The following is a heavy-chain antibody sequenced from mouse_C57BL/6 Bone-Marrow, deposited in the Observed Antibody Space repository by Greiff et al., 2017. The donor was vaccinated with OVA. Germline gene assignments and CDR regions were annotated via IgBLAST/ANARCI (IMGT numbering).Heavy chain of an antibody. Sequence: DVQLVESGGGLVKPGGSLKLSCAASGFTFSSYAMSWVRQTPEKRLEWVATISDGGSYTYYPDNVKGRFTISRDNAKNNLYLQMSHLESEDTAMYYCARDVLTFAYWGQGTLVTVSA. CDR1: GFTFSSYA. V-gene: IGHV5-4*01. J-gene: IGHJ3*01. CDR2: ISDGGSYT. CDR3: ARDVLTFAY.